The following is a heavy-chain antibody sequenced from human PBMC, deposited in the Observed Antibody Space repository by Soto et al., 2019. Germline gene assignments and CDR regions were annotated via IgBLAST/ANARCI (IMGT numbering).Heavy chain of an antibody. V-gene: IGHV3-33*01. D-gene: IGHD5-12*01. CDR3: ARSYSGYDSEYFDY. CDR2: IWYDGSNK. CDR1: GFTFSSYG. Sequence: GGSLRLSCAASGFTFSSYGMHWVRQAPGKGLEWVAVIWYDGSNKYYADSVKGRFTISRDNSKNTLYLQMNSLRAEDTAVYYCARSYSGYDSEYFDYWGQGTLVTVSS. J-gene: IGHJ4*02.